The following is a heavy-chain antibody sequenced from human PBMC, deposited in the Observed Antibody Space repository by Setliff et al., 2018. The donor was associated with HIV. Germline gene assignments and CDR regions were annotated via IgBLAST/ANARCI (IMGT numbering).Heavy chain of an antibody. J-gene: IGHJ4*02. CDR3: AKFGGASGSYYLDY. CDR1: GGSISSGSYY. V-gene: IGHV4-61*02. D-gene: IGHD1-26*01. Sequence: SETLSLTCTVSGGSISSGSYYWSWIRQPAGKGLEWIGRIYTSGSTNYNPSLKSRVTMSVDTSKNQFSLILTSVTAADTAVYYCAKFGGASGSYYLDYWGQGTVVTVSS. CDR2: IYTSGST.